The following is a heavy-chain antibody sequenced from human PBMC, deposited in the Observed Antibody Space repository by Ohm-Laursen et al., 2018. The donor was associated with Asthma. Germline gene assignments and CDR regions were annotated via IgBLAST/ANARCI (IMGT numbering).Heavy chain of an antibody. CDR2: ITYDSSLK. D-gene: IGHD3/OR15-3a*01. CDR3: ARDVMDWYSPALDF. J-gene: IGHJ4*02. Sequence: SLRLSCTASGFSFRSYAMHWVRQAPGKGLEWLAVITYDSSLKYYADSVNGRFTISRDDFKSTLYLQMNSLRADDTALYYCARDVMDWYSPALDFWGQGSLVTVSS. V-gene: IGHV3-30-3*01. CDR1: GFSFRSYA.